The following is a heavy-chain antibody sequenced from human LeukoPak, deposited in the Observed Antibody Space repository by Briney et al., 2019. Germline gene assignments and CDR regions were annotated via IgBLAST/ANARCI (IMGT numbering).Heavy chain of an antibody. Sequence: EPSETLSLTCTVSGGSISSSSYYWGWIRQPPGKGLEWIGSIYYSGSTYYNPSLKSRVTMSVDTSKNQFSLKLSSVTAADTAVYYCARGRGYSSLRPYYFDYWGQGTLVTVSS. CDR3: ARGRGYSSLRPYYFDY. J-gene: IGHJ4*02. CDR1: GGSISSSSYY. D-gene: IGHD3-22*01. V-gene: IGHV4-39*01. CDR2: IYYSGST.